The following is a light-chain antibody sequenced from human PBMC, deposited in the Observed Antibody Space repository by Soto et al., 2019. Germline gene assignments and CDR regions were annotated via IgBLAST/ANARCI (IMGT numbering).Light chain of an antibody. V-gene: IGKV3-11*01. Sequence: EIVLTQSPATLSLSPGERATLSCRASQSVSSYLAWYQQKPGQAPRLLIYDASNRATGIPARFSRSGSGTDFTLTISSLEPEDFSFYYCQQRSNWPPPFAPGTKVAIK. J-gene: IGKJ3*01. CDR1: QSVSSY. CDR3: QQRSNWPPP. CDR2: DAS.